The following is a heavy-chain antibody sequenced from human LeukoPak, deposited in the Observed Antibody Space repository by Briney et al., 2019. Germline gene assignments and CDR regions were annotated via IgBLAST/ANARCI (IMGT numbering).Heavy chain of an antibody. J-gene: IGHJ6*03. Sequence: PGGSLRLSCAASGFTFSDYYMSWIRQAPGKGLEWVSYISGSGSTIYYADSVKGRFTISRDNAKNSLYLQMNSLRAEDTAVYYCARRALRYFDWSSGYYYYMDVWGKGTTVTVSS. CDR2: ISGSGSTI. D-gene: IGHD3-9*01. CDR3: ARRALRYFDWSSGYYYYMDV. V-gene: IGHV3-11*01. CDR1: GFTFSDYY.